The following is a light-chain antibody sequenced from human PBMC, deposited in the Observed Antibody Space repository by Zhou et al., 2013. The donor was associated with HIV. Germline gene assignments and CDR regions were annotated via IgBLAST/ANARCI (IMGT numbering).Light chain of an antibody. CDR1: QRITTH. V-gene: IGKV1-NL1*01. CDR2: AAS. CDR3: QHYSASPLG. Sequence: DIQMTQSPSSLSASVGDRVTFTCRASQRITTHLNWYQQKPGKAPKLLLYAASRLESGVPSRFSGSGSGTAYTLTISCLQSEDFATYYCQHYSASPLGFGGGTKVEIK. J-gene: IGKJ4*01.